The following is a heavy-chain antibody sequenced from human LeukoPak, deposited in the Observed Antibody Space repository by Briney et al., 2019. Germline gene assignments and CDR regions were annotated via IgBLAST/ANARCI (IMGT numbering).Heavy chain of an antibody. CDR3: ARVNGYSYGSMYYFDY. D-gene: IGHD5-18*01. J-gene: IGHJ4*02. CDR2: IIPILGIA. CDR1: GGTFSSYT. Sequence: ASVKVSCKASGGTFSSYTSSWVRQAPGQGLEWMGRIIPILGIANYAQKFQGRVTITADKSTSTAYMELSSLRSEDTAVYYCARVNGYSYGSMYYFDYWGQGTLVTVSS. V-gene: IGHV1-69*02.